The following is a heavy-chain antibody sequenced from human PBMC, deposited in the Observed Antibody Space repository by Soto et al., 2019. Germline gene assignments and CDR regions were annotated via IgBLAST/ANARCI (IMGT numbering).Heavy chain of an antibody. CDR3: APSRSGYYYADDY. D-gene: IGHD3-22*01. J-gene: IGHJ4*02. CDR1: GFTFSSYA. V-gene: IGHV3-23*01. CDR2: ISGSGGST. Sequence: GGSLRLSCAASGFTFSSYAMSWVRQAPGKGLEWVSAISGSGGSTYYADSVKGRFTISRDNSKNTLYLQMNSLRAEDTAVYYCAPSRSGYYYADDYWGQGTLVTVSS.